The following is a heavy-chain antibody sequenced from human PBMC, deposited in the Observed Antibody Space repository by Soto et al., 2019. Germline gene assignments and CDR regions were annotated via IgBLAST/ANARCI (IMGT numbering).Heavy chain of an antibody. CDR1: GYTFTSYG. CDR2: ISAYNGNT. V-gene: IGHV1-18*01. D-gene: IGHD5-18*01. CDR3: ARWWDTAMVMDY. J-gene: IGHJ4*02. Sequence: ASVKVSCKASGYTFTSYGISWVRQAPGQGLEWMGWISAYNGNTNYAQKLQGRVAMTTDTSTSTAYMELRSLRSDDTAVYYCARWWDTAMVMDYWGQGTLVTVSS.